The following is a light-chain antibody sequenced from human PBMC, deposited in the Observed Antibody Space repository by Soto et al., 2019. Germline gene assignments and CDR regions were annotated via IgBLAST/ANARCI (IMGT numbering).Light chain of an antibody. CDR3: AVWDDSLTVYV. V-gene: IGLV1-44*01. CDR1: TSNIGSNS. Sequence: QSALTQPPSASGTPGQRVTISCSGSTSNIGSNSVNWYQHLPGAAPKLLIYTNSRRPSGVPDRFSGSKSGTSASLAIRDPWPEDEGDYYCAVWDDSLTVYVFGTGTKLTVL. CDR2: TNS. J-gene: IGLJ1*01.